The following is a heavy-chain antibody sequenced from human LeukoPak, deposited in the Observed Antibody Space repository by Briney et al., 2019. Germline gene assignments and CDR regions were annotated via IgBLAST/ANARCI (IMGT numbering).Heavy chain of an antibody. CDR3: ARKWLVRANWFDP. J-gene: IGHJ5*02. V-gene: IGHV4-39*01. D-gene: IGHD6-19*01. CDR1: GGSISSSSYY. Sequence: SETLSLTCTASGGSISSSSYYWGWIRQAPGKGLEWIGSIYYSGSTYYNPSLKSRVTISVDTSKNQFSLKLSSVTAADTAVYYCARKWLVRANWFDPWGQGTLVTVSS. CDR2: IYYSGST.